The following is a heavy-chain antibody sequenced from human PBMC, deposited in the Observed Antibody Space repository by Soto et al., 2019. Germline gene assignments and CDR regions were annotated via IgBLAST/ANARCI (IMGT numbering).Heavy chain of an antibody. V-gene: IGHV1-18*01. CDR3: ARDRVRTPEGVDSFDL. Sequence: ASVKVSCKASGYTFTSYGISWVRQAPGQVLEWMGWISAYNGNTNYAQKLQGRVTMTTDTPTSTAYMELRGLRSDDTAVYYCARDRVRTPEGVDSFDLWGQGTLVNVSS. D-gene: IGHD3-10*01. J-gene: IGHJ3*01. CDR1: GYTFTSYG. CDR2: ISAYNGNT.